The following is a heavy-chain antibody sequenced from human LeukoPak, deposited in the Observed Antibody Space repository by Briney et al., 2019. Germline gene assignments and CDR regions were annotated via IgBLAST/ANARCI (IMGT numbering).Heavy chain of an antibody. V-gene: IGHV1-2*02. CDR1: GYTFTAYY. Sequence: ASLKVSCKASGYTFTAYYIHWVRPAPGQGLEWMGWINPNSGGTNYAQKFQGRVTMTRDTSISTAYMELSRLRSYDTAVYFCARRCDTSSYYTYYFDYWGQGTLVTVSS. CDR3: ARRCDTSSYYTYYFDY. D-gene: IGHD3-22*01. CDR2: INPNSGGT. J-gene: IGHJ4*02.